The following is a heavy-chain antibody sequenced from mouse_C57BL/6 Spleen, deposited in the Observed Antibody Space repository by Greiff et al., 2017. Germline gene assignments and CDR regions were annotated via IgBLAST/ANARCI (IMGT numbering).Heavy chain of an antibody. V-gene: IGHV1-55*01. CDR1: GYTFTSYW. Sequence: QVQLQQPGAELVKPGASVKMSCKASGYTFTSYWITWVKQRPGQGLEWIGDIYPGSGSTNYNEKFKSKATLTVATSSSTAYIQRSILTSEDSAVLYCARYLLSGPYAMDYWGQGTSVTVSS. CDR3: ARYLLSGPYAMDY. D-gene: IGHD2-10*01. CDR2: IYPGSGST. J-gene: IGHJ4*01.